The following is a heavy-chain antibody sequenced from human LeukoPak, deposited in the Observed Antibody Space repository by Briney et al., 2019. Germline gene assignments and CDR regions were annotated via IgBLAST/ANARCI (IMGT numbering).Heavy chain of an antibody. CDR2: IYTSGST. CDR3: ASVVVPAAVPRENWYFDL. Sequence: SETLSLTCTVSGGSISSYYWSWIRQPAGKGLEWIGRIYTSGSTNYNPSLKSRVTISVDTSKNQFPLKLSSVTAADTAVYYCASVVVPAAVPRENWYFDLWGRGTLVTVSS. CDR1: GGSISSYY. J-gene: IGHJ2*01. V-gene: IGHV4-4*07. D-gene: IGHD2-2*01.